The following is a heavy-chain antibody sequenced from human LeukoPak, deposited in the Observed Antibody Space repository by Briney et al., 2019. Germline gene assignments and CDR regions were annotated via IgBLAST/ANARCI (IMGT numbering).Heavy chain of an antibody. CDR1: GRSMSSSY. CDR2: IKTSGSN. Sequence: SETLSLTCTVSGRSMSSSYWSWTRHPPGKGREWIGYIKTSGSNKYNPSLKSRVTISVDTSKNQFSVKVSSVTAADTAVYYGASHTPGTPRYWCYYMDVWGKGTTVTVYS. V-gene: IGHV4-4*09. D-gene: IGHD2-8*02. CDR3: ASHTPGTPRYWCYYMDV. J-gene: IGHJ6*03.